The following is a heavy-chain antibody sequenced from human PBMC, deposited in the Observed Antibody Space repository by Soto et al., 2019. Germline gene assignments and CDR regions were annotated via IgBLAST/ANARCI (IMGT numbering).Heavy chain of an antibody. D-gene: IGHD3-16*01. J-gene: IGHJ6*02. V-gene: IGHV4-61*01. Sequence: SETLSLTCTVSGGSVSSGSYYWSWIRQPPGKGLEWIGYIYYSGSTNYNPSLKSRVTISVDTSKNQFSLKLSSVTAADTAVYYCARDWARRDYYYYGMDVWGQGTTVTVSS. CDR2: IYYSGST. CDR3: ARDWARRDYYYYGMDV. CDR1: GGSVSSGSYY.